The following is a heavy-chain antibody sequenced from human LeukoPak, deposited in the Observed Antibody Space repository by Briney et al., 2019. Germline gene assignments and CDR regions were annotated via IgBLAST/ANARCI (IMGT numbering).Heavy chain of an antibody. CDR3: TRDVSSSWYKGADY. CDR2: IRSKPYGGTT. CDR1: GFAFGDHA. D-gene: IGHD6-13*01. J-gene: IGHJ4*02. Sequence: GGSLRLSCTASGFAFGDHAMGWFRQAPGKGLEWVGFIRSKPYGGTTEYAASVKGRYTISRDDPKSIAYLQMNSLKTEDTAVYYCTRDVSSSWYKGADYWGQGTLVTVSS. V-gene: IGHV3-49*03.